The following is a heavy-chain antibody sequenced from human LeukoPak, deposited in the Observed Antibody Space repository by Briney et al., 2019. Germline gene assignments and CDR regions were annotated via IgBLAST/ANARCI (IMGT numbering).Heavy chain of an antibody. CDR2: IYYSGST. J-gene: IGHJ3*02. D-gene: IGHD3-22*01. V-gene: IGHV4-59*01. CDR3: SREGRSYYDSSGYPGAFDI. Sequence: SETLSLTCTVSGGXISSYYWSWIRQPPGKGLEWIGYIYYSGSTNYNPSLKSRVTISVDTSKNQFSLKLSSVTAADTAVYYCSREGRSYYDSSGYPGAFDIWGQGTMVTVSS. CDR1: GGXISSYY.